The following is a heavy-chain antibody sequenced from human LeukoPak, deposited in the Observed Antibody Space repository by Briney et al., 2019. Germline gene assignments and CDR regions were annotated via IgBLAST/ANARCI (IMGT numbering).Heavy chain of an antibody. CDR2: IYYSGST. CDR3: ARVGSSGWYAYYYYYYMDV. D-gene: IGHD6-19*01. V-gene: IGHV4-39*07. CDR1: GGSISSSSYY. J-gene: IGHJ6*03. Sequence: SETLSLTCTVSGGSISSSSYYWGWIRQPPGKGLEWIGSIYYSGSTYYNPSLKSRVTISVDTSKNQFSLKLSSVTAADTAVYYCARVGSSGWYAYYYYYYMDVWGKGTTVTVSS.